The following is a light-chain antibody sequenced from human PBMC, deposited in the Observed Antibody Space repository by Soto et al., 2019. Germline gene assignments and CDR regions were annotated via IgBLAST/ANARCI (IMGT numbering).Light chain of an antibody. Sequence: TPSLASLSLTPVAIAPLSCRASQSVSSSSAWYQQQPGQAPGLIMYGDAARSTGSPVTFSGSGSGTDFTLTISSRELEDFAVEYCQHFVNTRTWTFGQGTKVDI. CDR2: GDA. CDR1: QSVSSSS. J-gene: IGKJ1*01. CDR3: QHFVNTRTWT. V-gene: IGKV3-20*01.